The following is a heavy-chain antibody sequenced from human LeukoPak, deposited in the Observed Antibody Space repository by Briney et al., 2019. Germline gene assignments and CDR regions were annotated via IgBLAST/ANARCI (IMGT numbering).Heavy chain of an antibody. D-gene: IGHD4-17*01. CDR2: ISSSSSYI. CDR3: ARDETTTIDY. Sequence: GGSLRLSCAASGFTFSSYSMNWVRQAPGRGLEWVSSISSSSSYIYYADSVKGRFTISRDNAKNSLYLQMNSLRAEDTAVYYCARDETTTIDYWGQGTLVTVSS. CDR1: GFTFSSYS. J-gene: IGHJ4*02. V-gene: IGHV3-21*01.